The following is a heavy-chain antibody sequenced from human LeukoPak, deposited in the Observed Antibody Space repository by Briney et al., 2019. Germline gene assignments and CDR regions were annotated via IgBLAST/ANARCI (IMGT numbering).Heavy chain of an antibody. Sequence: ASVKVSCKASGYTFTSYDINWVRQATGQGLEWMGWMNPNSGNTGFPQNFQGRVSMTRNTSRSTAYMELSSLRSEDTAVYYCARGLSSGDYWGQGTLVTVSS. V-gene: IGHV1-8*01. CDR1: GYTFTSYD. D-gene: IGHD6-19*01. CDR2: MNPNSGNT. J-gene: IGHJ4*02. CDR3: ARGLSSGDY.